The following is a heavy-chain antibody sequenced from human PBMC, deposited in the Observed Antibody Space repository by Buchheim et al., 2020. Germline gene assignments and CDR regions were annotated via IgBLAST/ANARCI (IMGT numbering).Heavy chain of an antibody. J-gene: IGHJ5*02. D-gene: IGHD2-15*01. V-gene: IGHV1-69*01. CDR2: IIPIFGTA. CDR1: GGTFSSYA. CDR3: ARGSALGYCSGGSCYRAFDP. Sequence: QVQLVQSGAEVKKPGSSVKVSCKASGGTFSSYAISWVRHAPGQGLEWMGGIIPIFGTANYAQKFQGRVTITADESTSTAYMELSSLRSEDTAVYYCARGSALGYCSGGSCYRAFDPWGQGTL.